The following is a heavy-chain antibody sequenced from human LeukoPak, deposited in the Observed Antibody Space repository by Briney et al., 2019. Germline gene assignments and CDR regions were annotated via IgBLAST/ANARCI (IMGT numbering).Heavy chain of an antibody. CDR3: ARGPLHIALSSGSLKWLDP. CDR2: IIPIFGTA. CDR1: GGSFRSST. V-gene: IGHV1-69*05. D-gene: IGHD3-3*01. Sequence: ASVKVSCKASGGSFRSSTFAWVRQAPGRGLEWMGGIIPIFGTANYALEFQGRATITTDESTSTVYMELSSLRSEDTAMYYCARGPLHIALSSGSLKWLDPWGQGSLVTVSS. J-gene: IGHJ5*02.